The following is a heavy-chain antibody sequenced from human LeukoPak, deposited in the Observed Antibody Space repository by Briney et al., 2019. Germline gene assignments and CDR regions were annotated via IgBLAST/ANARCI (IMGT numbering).Heavy chain of an antibody. D-gene: IGHD2-15*01. CDR2: INPNSGDT. CDR3: ARSMAVVVAAGAFDI. Sequence: ASVKVSCKASGYTFTGYYMHWVRQAPGQGPEWMGWINPNSGDTNYAQTFQGRVTMTRDTSISTAYMELGRLSSDDAAVYYCARSMAVVVAAGAFDIWGQGTMVTVSS. V-gene: IGHV1-2*02. CDR1: GYTFTGYY. J-gene: IGHJ3*02.